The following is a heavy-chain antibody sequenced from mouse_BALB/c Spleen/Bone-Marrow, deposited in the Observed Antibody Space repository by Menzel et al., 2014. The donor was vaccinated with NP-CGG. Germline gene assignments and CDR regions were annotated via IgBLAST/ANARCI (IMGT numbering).Heavy chain of an antibody. CDR2: INPYNDDT. CDR1: GYTFTSYI. Sequence: EVQLQQSGPELVKPGASVKMSCKASGYTFTSYIIHWVKQKPGPGLEWIGYINPYNDDTKYNERFRNKATLTSDKSSSTAYMELSSLTSDDSAVYYCARWHYYGASWAEGTLVPFSA. J-gene: IGHJ3*01. D-gene: IGHD1-2*01. V-gene: IGHV1-14*01. CDR3: ARWHYYGAS.